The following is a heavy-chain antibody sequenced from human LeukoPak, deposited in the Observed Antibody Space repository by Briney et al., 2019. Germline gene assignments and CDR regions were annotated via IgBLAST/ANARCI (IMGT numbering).Heavy chain of an antibody. D-gene: IGHD2-21*02. CDR2: INHNGNVN. Sequence: GGSLRLSCAASGFTFSSYWINWARQAPGKGLEWVASINHNGNVNYYVDSVKGRFTISRDNAKNSLYLQMSNLRAEDTAVYYCATQTCGGDCYPFDYWGQGTLVTVSS. CDR3: ATQTCGGDCYPFDY. J-gene: IGHJ4*02. V-gene: IGHV3-7*03. CDR1: GFTFSSYW.